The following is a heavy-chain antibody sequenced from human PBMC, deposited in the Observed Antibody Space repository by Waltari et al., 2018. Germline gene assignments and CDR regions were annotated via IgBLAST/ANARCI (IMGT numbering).Heavy chain of an antibody. CDR3: ARDRGRGIYLDS. CDR2: MSGSGKT. V-gene: IGHV4-4*02. Sequence: QFQLQESGPGLVKPSGTLSVTCAVSGDSVSNNYGWSWVRQSPGKGLAWTGQMSGSGKTNYNPSFASRVSVSLDTSNDQFSLKMTSATAADTAIYFCARDRGRGIYLDSWGQGTLVTVSP. J-gene: IGHJ4*02. CDR1: GDSVSNNYG.